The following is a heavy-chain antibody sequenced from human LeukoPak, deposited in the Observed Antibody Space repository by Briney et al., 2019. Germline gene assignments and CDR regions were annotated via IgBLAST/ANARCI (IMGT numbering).Heavy chain of an antibody. CDR1: EYSFPNYC. V-gene: IGHV5-51*01. CDR3: PRGRGGQRRGDY. D-gene: IGHD6-25*01. J-gene: IGHJ4*02. Sequence: GESLKISCKHSEYSFPNYCIGWVRQMPGKGLEWMGIIYPDDSDTRYSPSFQGQVTISADKSISTAYLQWSSLKASDTAMYYRPRGRGGQRRGDYWGQGPLVTVSS. CDR2: IYPDDSDT.